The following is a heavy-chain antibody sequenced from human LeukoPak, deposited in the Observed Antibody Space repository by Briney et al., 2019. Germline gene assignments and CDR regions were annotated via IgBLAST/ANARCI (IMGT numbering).Heavy chain of an antibody. D-gene: IGHD3-10*01. CDR1: GFTFSSYE. J-gene: IGHJ4*02. V-gene: IGHV3-48*03. CDR2: ISSSGSTI. CDR3: ARGGDVLLWFGDLDC. Sequence: GGSLRLSCAASGFTFSSYEMNWVRQAPGKGLEWVSYISSSGSTIYYADSVKGRFTISRDNAKNSLYLQMNSLRAEDTAVYYCARGGDVLLWFGDLDCWGQGTLVTASS.